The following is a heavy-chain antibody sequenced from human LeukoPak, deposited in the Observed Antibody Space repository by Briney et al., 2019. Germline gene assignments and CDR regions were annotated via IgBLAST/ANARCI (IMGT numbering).Heavy chain of an antibody. CDR3: AKSESSLRYFDWLGDYFDY. CDR2: ISYDGSNK. CDR1: GFTFSSYG. Sequence: PGGSLRLSCAASGFTFSSYGMHWVRQAPGKGLEWVAVISYDGSNKYYADSVKGRFTISRDNSKNTLYLQMNSLRAEDTAVYYCAKSESSLRYFDWLGDYFDYWGQGTLVTVSS. J-gene: IGHJ4*02. D-gene: IGHD3-9*01. V-gene: IGHV3-30*18.